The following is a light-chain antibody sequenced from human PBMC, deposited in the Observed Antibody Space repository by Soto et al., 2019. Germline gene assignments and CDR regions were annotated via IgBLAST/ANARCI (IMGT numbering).Light chain of an antibody. V-gene: IGKV3-20*01. CDR3: QQYGSSYPWT. J-gene: IGKJ1*01. CDR1: QSVSSNY. CDR2: GAS. Sequence: VLTQSPGTPSLSPGERGTLSCRASQSVSSNYLAWYQQKPGQAPRLLIYGASSRATGIPDRFSGSGSGTDFTLTIRRLEPEDFAVYYCQQYGSSYPWTFGQGTKVDIK.